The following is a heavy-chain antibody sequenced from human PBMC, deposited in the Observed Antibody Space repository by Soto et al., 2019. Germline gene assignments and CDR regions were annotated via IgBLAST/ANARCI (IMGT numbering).Heavy chain of an antibody. Sequence: LSLTCSFSGDSSSTSTYSWSWIRQPPGKALEWVGFIYHSGVTSYNPCLKSRVSISLDMSNSQCTLNLRSVTAADTAVYYCAGMPYTSGLRFDPWGPGTLVTVSS. CDR3: AGMPYTSGLRFDP. J-gene: IGHJ5*02. CDR2: IYHSGVT. D-gene: IGHD6-19*01. V-gene: IGHV4-30-2*01. CDR1: GDSSSTSTYS.